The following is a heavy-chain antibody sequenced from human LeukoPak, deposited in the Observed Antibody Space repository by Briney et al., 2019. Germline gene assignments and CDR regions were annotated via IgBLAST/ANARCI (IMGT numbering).Heavy chain of an antibody. J-gene: IGHJ6*02. V-gene: IGHV3-23*01. D-gene: IGHD3-3*01. CDR2: ISGSGGST. Sequence: PGGSLRLSCAASGFTFSSYAMSWARQAPGKGLEWVSTISGSGGSTYYADSVKGRFTISRDNSKNTLYLQMNSLRAEDTAVYYCAKPLIPYDFWSGEEDYYYYYGMDVWGQGTTVTVSS. CDR3: AKPLIPYDFWSGEEDYYYYYGMDV. CDR1: GFTFSSYA.